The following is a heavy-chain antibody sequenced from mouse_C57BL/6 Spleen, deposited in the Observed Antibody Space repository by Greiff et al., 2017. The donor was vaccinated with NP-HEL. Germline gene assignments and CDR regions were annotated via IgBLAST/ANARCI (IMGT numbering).Heavy chain of an antibody. V-gene: IGHV1-26*01. CDR3: ARNYGYYFDY. CDR1: GYPFTDYY. D-gene: IGHD1-1*01. CDR2: INPNNGGT. J-gene: IGHJ2*01. Sequence: VQLQQSGPELVKPGASVKISCKASGYPFTDYYMTWLKQSHGKSLEWIGDINPNNGGTSYNQKFKGKATLTVDKSSSTAYMELRSLTSEDSAVYYCARNYGYYFDYWGQGTTLTVSS.